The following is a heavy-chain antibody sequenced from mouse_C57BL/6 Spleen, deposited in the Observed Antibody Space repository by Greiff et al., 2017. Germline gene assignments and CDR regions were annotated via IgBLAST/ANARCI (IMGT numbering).Heavy chain of an antibody. V-gene: IGHV1-22*01. Sequence: VQLQQSGPELVKPGASVKMSCKASGYTFTDYNMHWVKQSHGKSLEWIGYINPNNGGTSYNQKFKGKATLTVNKSSSTAYMELRSLTSEDSAVYYCARTFATVVSFDYWGQGTTLTVSS. CDR3: ARTFATVVSFDY. J-gene: IGHJ2*01. D-gene: IGHD1-1*01. CDR2: INPNNGGT. CDR1: GYTFTDYN.